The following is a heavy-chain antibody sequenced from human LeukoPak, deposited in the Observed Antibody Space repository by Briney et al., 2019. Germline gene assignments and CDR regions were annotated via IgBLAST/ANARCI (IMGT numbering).Heavy chain of an antibody. Sequence: GGSLRLSCAASGFTFSSYWMSWVRQAPGKGLEWVANIKQDGSEKYYVDSVKGRFTISRDNAKNSLYLQMNSLRAEDTAVYYCARDNWLRGYDRLGNYYYYMDVWGKGTTVTVSS. CDR2: IKQDGSEK. CDR1: GFTFSSYW. V-gene: IGHV3-7*01. J-gene: IGHJ6*03. CDR3: ARDNWLRGYDRLGNYYYYMDV. D-gene: IGHD5-12*01.